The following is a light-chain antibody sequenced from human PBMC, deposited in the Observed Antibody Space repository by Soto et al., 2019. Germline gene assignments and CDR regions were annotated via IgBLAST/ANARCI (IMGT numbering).Light chain of an antibody. CDR2: GAS. CDR1: QSVSSSY. Sequence: EIVLTQSPGTLSLSPGERATLSCRASQSVSSSYLAWYQQKPGQAPRLLIYGASSRATGIPDRFSGSGSGTDFNLTISRLEPEDFAVYYFQQYGSSPFTFSPGTKVDIK. V-gene: IGKV3-20*01. CDR3: QQYGSSPFT. J-gene: IGKJ3*01.